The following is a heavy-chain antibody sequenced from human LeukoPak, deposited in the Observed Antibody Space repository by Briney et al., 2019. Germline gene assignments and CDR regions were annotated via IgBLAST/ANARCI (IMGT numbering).Heavy chain of an antibody. V-gene: IGHV4-59*01. CDR3: ARDCGGDCYKGGFDY. D-gene: IGHD2-21*02. CDR1: GGSISSYY. J-gene: IGHJ4*02. Sequence: SETLSLTCTVSGGSISSYYWSWIRQPPGKGLEWIGYIYYSGSTNYNPSLKSPVTISVDTSKNQFSLKLSSVTAADTAVYYCARDCGGDCYKGGFDYWGQGTLVTVSS. CDR2: IYYSGST.